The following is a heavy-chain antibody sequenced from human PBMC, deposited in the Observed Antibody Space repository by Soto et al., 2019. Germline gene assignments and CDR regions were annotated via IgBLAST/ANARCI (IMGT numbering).Heavy chain of an antibody. Sequence: QVQLVQSGAEVKKPGSSVKVSCKASGGTFSSYTISWERQAPGQGLEWMGRIIPILGIANYAQKFQARVTITADKSTSTAYMGLGSMISEDTAVYYYASSRHDGTDYWGQGTLVTVSS. CDR1: GGTFSSYT. CDR3: ASSRHDGTDY. D-gene: IGHD3-3*01. CDR2: IIPILGIA. J-gene: IGHJ4*02. V-gene: IGHV1-69*02.